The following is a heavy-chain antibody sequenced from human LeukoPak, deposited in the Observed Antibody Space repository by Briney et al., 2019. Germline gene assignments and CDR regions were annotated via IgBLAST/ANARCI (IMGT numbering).Heavy chain of an antibody. V-gene: IGHV4-34*01. D-gene: IGHD3-10*01. CDR1: GGSFSGYY. CDR2: INHSGST. CDR3: ARGGLIYYYGSGSYLFDY. Sequence: SETLSLTCAVYGGSFSGYYWSWIRQPPGKGLEWIGEINHSGSTNYNPSLKGRVTISVDTSKNQFSLKLSSVTAADTAVYYCARGGLIYYYGSGSYLFDYWGQGTLVTVSS. J-gene: IGHJ4*02.